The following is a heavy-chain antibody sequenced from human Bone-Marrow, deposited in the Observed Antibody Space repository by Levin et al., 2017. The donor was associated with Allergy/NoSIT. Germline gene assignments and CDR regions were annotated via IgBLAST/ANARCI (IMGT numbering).Heavy chain of an antibody. D-gene: IGHD4-17*01. CDR2: MNPNSGRT. Sequence: GGSLRLSCKASGFTFISYHLNWVRQAPGQGLEWMGWMNPNSGRTQLAQKFQGRATMTRNTSVSTAYLDLSSLTSEDTAVYFWERGLGPLSNWFTSDYGFYGLDVWGQGTTVTVSS. CDR1: GFTFISYH. CDR3: ERGLGPLSNWFTSDYGFYGLDV. J-gene: IGHJ6*02. V-gene: IGHV1-8*01.